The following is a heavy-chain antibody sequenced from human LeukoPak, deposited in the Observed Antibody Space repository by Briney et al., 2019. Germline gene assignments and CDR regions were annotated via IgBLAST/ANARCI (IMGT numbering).Heavy chain of an antibody. Sequence: PGGSLRLSCAASGFTHDDYAMHWVRQAPGKGLEGVSGISWNSGSIGYADSVKGRFTISRDNAKNSLYLQMYSLRGEDTAIYYCAKEGYDRGDPWGQGTLVTVSS. V-gene: IGHV3-9*01. CDR3: AKEGYDRGDP. J-gene: IGHJ5*02. D-gene: IGHD5-12*01. CDR1: GFTHDDYA. CDR2: ISWNSGSI.